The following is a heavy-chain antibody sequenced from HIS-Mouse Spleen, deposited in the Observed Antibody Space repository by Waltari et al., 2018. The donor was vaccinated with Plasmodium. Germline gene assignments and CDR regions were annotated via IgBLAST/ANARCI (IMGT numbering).Heavy chain of an antibody. D-gene: IGHD1-26*01. J-gene: IGHJ6*02. Sequence: QVQLVQSGAEVKKPGASVKVSCKASGYTFTGYYMHWVRQAPGQGLEWMGRINPNSGGTNYAQKFQGRVTMTRDTSISTAYMELSRLRSDDTAVYYCASSLVGATTQYYYYGMDVWGQGTTVTVSS. CDR1: GYTFTGYY. V-gene: IGHV1-2*02. CDR2: INPNSGGT. CDR3: ASSLVGATTQYYYYGMDV.